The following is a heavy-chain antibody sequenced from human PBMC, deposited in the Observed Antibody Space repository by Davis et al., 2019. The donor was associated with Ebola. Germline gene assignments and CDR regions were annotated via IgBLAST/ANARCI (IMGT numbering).Heavy chain of an antibody. Sequence: GGSLRLSCAASGFTFSSYTISWVRQAPGQGLEWMGRIIPILGIANYAQKFQGRVTITADKSTSTAYMELSSLRSEDTAVYYCAGGLVEVADYWGQGTLVTVSS. V-gene: IGHV1-69*02. CDR2: IIPILGIA. CDR3: AGGLVEVADY. D-gene: IGHD2-15*01. CDR1: GFTFSSYT. J-gene: IGHJ4*02.